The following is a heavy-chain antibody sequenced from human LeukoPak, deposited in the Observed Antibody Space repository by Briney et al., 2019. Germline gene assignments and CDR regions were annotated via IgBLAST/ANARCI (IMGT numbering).Heavy chain of an antibody. CDR2: INTNTGTP. CDR1: DYSFSSYG. Sequence: ASVKVSCKASDYSFSSYGITWVRQAPGQGLEWMGWINTNTGTPMYAQDFTGRFVFSLDTSVSTAYLQINNLKPDDTAIYYCARDPWAAVAESGFWGQGTLVTFSS. CDR3: ARDPWAAVAESGF. V-gene: IGHV7-4-1*02. J-gene: IGHJ4*02. D-gene: IGHD6-19*01.